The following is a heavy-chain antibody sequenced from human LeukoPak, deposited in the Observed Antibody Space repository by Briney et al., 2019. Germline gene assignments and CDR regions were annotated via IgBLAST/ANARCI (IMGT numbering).Heavy chain of an antibody. CDR3: ASARAGYFDWLLNY. V-gene: IGHV1-18*04. D-gene: IGHD3-9*01. CDR2: ISAYNGNT. J-gene: IGHJ4*02. CDR1: GYTLTSYG. Sequence: ASVKVPCKASGYTLTSYGISWVRQAPGQGLEWMGWISAYNGNTNYAQKLQGRVTMTTDTSTSTAYMELRSLRSDDTAVYYCASARAGYFDWLLNYWGQGTLVTVSS.